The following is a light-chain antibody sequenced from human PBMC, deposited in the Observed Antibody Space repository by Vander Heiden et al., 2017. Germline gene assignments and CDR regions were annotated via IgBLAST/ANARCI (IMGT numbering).Light chain of an antibody. Sequence: QSALPQPASVSGSPGQSITISCTGTSSDVGSYNLVSWYQQHPGKAPKLMIYEVSKRPSGVSNRFSGSKSGNTASLTISRLQAEDEADYYCCSYAGSSTWVFGGGTKLTVL. J-gene: IGLJ3*02. V-gene: IGLV2-23*02. CDR1: SSDVGSYNL. CDR2: EVS. CDR3: CSYAGSSTWV.